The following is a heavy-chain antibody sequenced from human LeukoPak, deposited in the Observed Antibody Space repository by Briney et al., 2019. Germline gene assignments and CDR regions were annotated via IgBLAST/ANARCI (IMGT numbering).Heavy chain of an antibody. CDR1: GGSISRSKYY. J-gene: IGHJ1*01. Sequence: SETLSPTYPVSGGSISRSKYYWTWIRQPPGKGLEWIGTIYYTGSTYYSPSLKSRLTISVDTSNNQFSLKVISVTAADTAVYYCSMFEWGTGTTDWGQGTLVTVSS. V-gene: IGHV4-39*01. CDR3: SMFEWGTGTTD. CDR2: IYYTGST. D-gene: IGHD1-1*01.